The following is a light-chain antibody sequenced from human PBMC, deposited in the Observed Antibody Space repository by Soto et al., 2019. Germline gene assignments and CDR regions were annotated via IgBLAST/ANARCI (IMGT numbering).Light chain of an antibody. Sequence: DIQMTQSPSSLSASVGDTVTITCRASQGISKDLAWYQQKPGKSPKPLIYAASTLHSAVPSRFGGSGSGTDCTLTIRSLQPEDVATYYCLEYHSATRTFGQGTKVEIK. V-gene: IGKV1-27*01. CDR3: LEYHSATRT. CDR2: AAS. J-gene: IGKJ1*01. CDR1: QGISKD.